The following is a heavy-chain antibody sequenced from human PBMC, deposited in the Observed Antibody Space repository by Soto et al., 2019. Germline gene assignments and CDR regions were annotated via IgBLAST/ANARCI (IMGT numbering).Heavy chain of an antibody. V-gene: IGHV4-59*11. D-gene: IGHD1-26*01. CDR3: ATGSKSDFDY. CDR1: GVSISSHF. J-gene: IGHJ4*02. Sequence: QVQLQESGPGLLKPSETLSLTCTVSGVSISSHFWSWIRQPPGKGLEWIGYIYYSGGAFYNPSLMSRATISVDTSKNQFSLKVISVTAADTAIYYCATGSKSDFDYWGQGTLVTVSS. CDR2: IYYSGGA.